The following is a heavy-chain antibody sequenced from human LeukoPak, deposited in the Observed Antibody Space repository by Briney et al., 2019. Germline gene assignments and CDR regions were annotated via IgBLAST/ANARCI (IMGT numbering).Heavy chain of an antibody. D-gene: IGHD1-26*01. J-gene: IGHJ4*02. V-gene: IGHV3-74*01. Sequence: GGSLRLSCAASGFTFSTFWMHWVRHAPGKGPVWVSLITSDGSNTRYAESVKGRFTISRDNAKNTLYLQMDSLRAEDTAVYYCARDPEDMVGVHNFDNWGLGTLVTVSS. CDR2: ITSDGSNT. CDR1: GFTFSTFW. CDR3: ARDPEDMVGVHNFDN.